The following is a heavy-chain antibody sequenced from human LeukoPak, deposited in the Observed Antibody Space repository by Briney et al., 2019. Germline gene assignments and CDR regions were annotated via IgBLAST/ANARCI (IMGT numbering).Heavy chain of an antibody. CDR2: ISGSSSSI. CDR1: GFTFSSYS. J-gene: IGHJ4*02. CDR3: ASGRGY. Sequence: PGGSLRLSCAASGFTFSSYSMFWVRQAPGKGLEGVSYISGSSSSICYADSVKGRLTISRDNAKNSLYLQMNSLRAEDTAVYYCASGRGYWGQGTLVTVSS. D-gene: IGHD2-15*01. V-gene: IGHV3-48*01.